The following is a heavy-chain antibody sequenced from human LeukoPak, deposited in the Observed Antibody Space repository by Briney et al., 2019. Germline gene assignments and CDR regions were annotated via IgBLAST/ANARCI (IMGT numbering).Heavy chain of an antibody. V-gene: IGHV3-74*01. CDR1: GFTFSSYW. Sequence: GGSLRLSCAAPGFTFSSYWMHWVRQAPGKGLVWVSRIKSDGSSTSYADSVKGRFTISRDNAKNTLYLQMNSLRAEDTAVCYCARGGAVAGTGDYWGQGTLVTVSS. D-gene: IGHD6-19*01. J-gene: IGHJ4*02. CDR2: IKSDGSST. CDR3: ARGGAVAGTGDY.